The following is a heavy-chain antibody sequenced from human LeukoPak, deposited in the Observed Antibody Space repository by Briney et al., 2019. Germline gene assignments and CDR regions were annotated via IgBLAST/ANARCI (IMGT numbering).Heavy chain of an antibody. J-gene: IGHJ5*02. CDR1: GGTFSSYA. CDR3: ARPLGYCSSTSCYNNWFDP. V-gene: IGHV1-69*13. CDR2: IIPIFGTA. Sequence: GASVKVSCKASGGTFSSYAISWVRQAPGQGLEWMGGIIPIFGTANYAQKFQGRVTITADESTSTAYMELSSLRSEDTAVYYCARPLGYCSSTSCYNNWFDPWGQGTLVTVSS. D-gene: IGHD2-2*02.